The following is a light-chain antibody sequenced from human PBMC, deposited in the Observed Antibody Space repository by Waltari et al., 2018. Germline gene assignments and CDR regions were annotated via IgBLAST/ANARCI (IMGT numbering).Light chain of an antibody. CDR1: QSVLHSYQNKNF. CDR3: QQYYTTPHT. J-gene: IGKJ2*01. CDR2: WAS. V-gene: IGKV4-1*01. Sequence: DIVMTQSPDSLAVSLGERATINCKSSQSVLHSYQNKNFFAWYQHKPRQPPKLLIYWASTRQSGVPDRFSGSGSGTDFTLTISGLQAEDVAVYYCQQYYTTPHTFGQGTKLEIK.